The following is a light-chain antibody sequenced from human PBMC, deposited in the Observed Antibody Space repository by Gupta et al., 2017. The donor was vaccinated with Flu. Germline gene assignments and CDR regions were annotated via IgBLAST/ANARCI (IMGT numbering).Light chain of an antibody. J-gene: IGKJ4*01. CDR1: QSLLYSDGKSY. V-gene: IGKV2D-29*01. Sequence: DIVMTQTPLSLSVTPGQPAYISCKSSQSLLYSDGKSYLHWYLQRPGKPPQLLIYEVSNRFSGVPDRFTGSGSGTDFTLKIRRVEADDVGLYYCMQSLQLPLSFGGGTKVEIK. CDR3: MQSLQLPLS. CDR2: EVS.